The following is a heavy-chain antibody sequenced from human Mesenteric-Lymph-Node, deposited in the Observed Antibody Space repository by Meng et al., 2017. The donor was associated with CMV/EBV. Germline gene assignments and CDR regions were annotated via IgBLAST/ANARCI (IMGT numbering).Heavy chain of an antibody. D-gene: IGHD2-2*01. CDR1: GDSITSYY. CDR3: ARSLGYCSSTNCVGSFFDY. Sequence: SETLSLTCTVSGDSITSYYWNWIRQPAGKGLEWIGHVYYSGTTNYNPPLRSRVTISVDTSKKHFSLRLSSVSAADTAVYYCARSLGYCSSTNCVGSFFDYWGQGTVVTVSS. J-gene: IGHJ4*02. V-gene: IGHV4-59*01. CDR2: VYYSGTT.